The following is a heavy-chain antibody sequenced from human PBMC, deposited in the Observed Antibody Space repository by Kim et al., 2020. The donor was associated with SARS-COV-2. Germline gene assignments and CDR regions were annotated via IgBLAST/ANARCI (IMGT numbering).Heavy chain of an antibody. CDR1: GYTLTELS. J-gene: IGHJ5*02. D-gene: IGHD6-6*01. CDR3: ATAPALVRDGWFDP. V-gene: IGHV1-24*01. CDR2: FDPEDGET. Sequence: ASVKVSCKVSGYTLTELSMHWVRQAPGKGLEWMGGFDPEDGETIYPQKFQGRVTMTEDTSTDTAYMELSSLRSEDTAVYYCATAPALVRDGWFDPWGQGTLVTVSS.